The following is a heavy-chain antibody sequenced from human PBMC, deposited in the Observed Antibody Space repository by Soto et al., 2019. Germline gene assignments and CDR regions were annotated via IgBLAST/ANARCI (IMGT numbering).Heavy chain of an antibody. CDR3: ARESEHPTSNLDS. J-gene: IGHJ4*02. Sequence: EVQLVESGGGLVKPGGSLRLSCAASGFTFTRYSMNWVRQAPGKGLEWVSSISSTTNYIYYGDSMKGRFTISRDNAKNSLYRETNTLIAEDTAVYYCARESEHPTSNLDSWGQGTLVTVSS. CDR1: GFTFTRYS. V-gene: IGHV3-21*06. CDR2: ISSTTNYI.